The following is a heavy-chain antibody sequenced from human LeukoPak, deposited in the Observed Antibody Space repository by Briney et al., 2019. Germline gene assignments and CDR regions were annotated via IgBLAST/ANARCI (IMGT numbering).Heavy chain of an antibody. D-gene: IGHD6-19*01. CDR3: ARSYSSGWYSDY. V-gene: IGHV3-64*01. CDR1: GFTFSSYA. J-gene: IGHJ4*02. Sequence: PGGSLRLSYAASGFTFSSYAMHWVRQAPGKGLEYVSAISSNGGSTYYANSVKGRFTISRDNSKNTLYLQMGSLRAEDMAVYYWARSYSSGWYSDYWGQGTLVTVSS. CDR2: ISSNGGST.